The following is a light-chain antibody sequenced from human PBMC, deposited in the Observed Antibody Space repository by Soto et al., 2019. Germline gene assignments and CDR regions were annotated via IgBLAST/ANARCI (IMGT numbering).Light chain of an antibody. V-gene: IGKV3-15*01. CDR3: QHYNNWPST. J-gene: IGKJ5*01. Sequence: EMLMTQSPASLSVSPGESVTLSCRASQSVASNLAWYQQKPGQAPRLLIYGTSTRATGVPDRFSGSGSGTDFTLTISSLQAADFAVYHCQHYNNWPSTFGQGTRLDIK. CDR1: QSVASN. CDR2: GTS.